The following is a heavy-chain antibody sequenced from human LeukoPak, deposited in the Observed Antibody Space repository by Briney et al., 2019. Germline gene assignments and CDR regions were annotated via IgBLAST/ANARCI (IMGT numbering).Heavy chain of an antibody. V-gene: IGHV3-23*01. CDR3: ASAYYYDSSGPLTGY. CDR2: ISGGGGST. CDR1: GFTFSSYA. Sequence: PGGSLRLSCAASGFTFSSYAMSWVRQAPGKGLEWVSGISGGGGSTYYADSVKGRFTISRDNSKNTLYLQMNSLRAEDTAVYYCASAYYYDSSGPLTGYWGQGTPVTVSS. J-gene: IGHJ4*02. D-gene: IGHD3-22*01.